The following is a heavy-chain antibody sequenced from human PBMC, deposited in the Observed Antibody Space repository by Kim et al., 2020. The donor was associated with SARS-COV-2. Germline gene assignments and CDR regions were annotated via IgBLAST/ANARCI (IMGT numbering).Heavy chain of an antibody. D-gene: IGHD4-17*01. Sequence: YAQKFQGRVTMTRDTSISTAYMELSRLRSDDTAVYYCAKSSTVVTPHFDYWGQGTLVTVSS. J-gene: IGHJ4*02. V-gene: IGHV1-2*02. CDR3: AKSSTVVTPHFDY.